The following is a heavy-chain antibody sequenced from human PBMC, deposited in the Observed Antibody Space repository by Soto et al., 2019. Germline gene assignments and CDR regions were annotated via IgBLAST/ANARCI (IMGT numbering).Heavy chain of an antibody. D-gene: IGHD3-10*01. CDR2: IYPGDSDT. CDR1: GYSFTSYW. Sequence: PGESLKISCKGSGYSFTSYWIGWVRQMPGKGLEWMGIIYPGDSDTRYSPSFQGQVTISADKSISTAYLQWSSLKASDTAMYYCARRTTMVRGVIGDAFDIWGQGTMVTVSS. V-gene: IGHV5-51*01. CDR3: ARRTTMVRGVIGDAFDI. J-gene: IGHJ3*02.